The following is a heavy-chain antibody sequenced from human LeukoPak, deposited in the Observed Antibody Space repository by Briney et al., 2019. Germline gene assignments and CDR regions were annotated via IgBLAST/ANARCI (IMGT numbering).Heavy chain of an antibody. CDR2: ISGSGYSL. CDR3: ARRIRGTSAFPFDY. Sequence: TGGSLTLSCAASGFTFSAYEMNWVRQAPGKGLEPVSYISGSGYSLSYADSVRGRFTISRDNAKNSLFLQMNSPRGEDTAVYYCARRIRGTSAFPFDYWGQGTLVAVSS. V-gene: IGHV3-48*03. CDR1: GFTFSAYE. J-gene: IGHJ4*02. D-gene: IGHD1-14*01.